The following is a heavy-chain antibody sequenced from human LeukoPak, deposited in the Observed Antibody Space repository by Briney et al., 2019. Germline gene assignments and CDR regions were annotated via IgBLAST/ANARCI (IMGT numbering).Heavy chain of an antibody. CDR3: VRITSPGY. Sequence: SETLSLTCTVSGGSISSSSYFWGWIRQPPGKGLEWIGSIYYSGSTYYNPSLKSRVTISVDKSNHQFSLMLSSVTAADTAVYYCVRITSPGYWGQGTLVTVSS. CDR2: IYYSGST. CDR1: GGSISSSSYF. D-gene: IGHD3-10*01. J-gene: IGHJ4*02. V-gene: IGHV4-39*01.